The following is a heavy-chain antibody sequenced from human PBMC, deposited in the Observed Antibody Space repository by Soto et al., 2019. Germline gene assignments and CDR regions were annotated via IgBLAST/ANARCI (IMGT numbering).Heavy chain of an antibody. CDR1: GYTFTSYD. V-gene: IGHV1-8*01. CDR2: MNSNNGNP. J-gene: IGHJ4*02. Sequence: QVQLVQSGAEVKKPGASVKVSCKTSGYTFTSYDINWVRQATGQGLEWMGWMNSNNGNPGYAQKFQGRVTVTRDTSIRPFYMELSSLRSDDTAVYYCATSRYCTNGVCPFDYWGQGTLVTVSS. D-gene: IGHD2-8*01. CDR3: ATSRYCTNGVCPFDY.